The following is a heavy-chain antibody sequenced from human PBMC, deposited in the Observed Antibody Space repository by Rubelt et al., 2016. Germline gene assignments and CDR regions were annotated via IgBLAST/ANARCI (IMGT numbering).Heavy chain of an antibody. Sequence: QLQLQESGPGLVKPSETLSLICTVSGGSITSDNYWWGWIRQPPGKGLEWVGNVYYNGRTYCNPSLKSRITISGDTSKNQFSLKLTSVTAADTAVYYCARDTHLDAWGQGTLVTVS. CDR3: ARDTHLDA. D-gene: IGHD2-15*01. CDR1: GGSITSDNYW. J-gene: IGHJ5*02. V-gene: IGHV4-39*07. CDR2: VYYNGRT.